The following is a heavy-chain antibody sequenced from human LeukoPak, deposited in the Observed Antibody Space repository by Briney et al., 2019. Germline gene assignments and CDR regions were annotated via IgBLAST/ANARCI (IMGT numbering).Heavy chain of an antibody. CDR1: GDSISTYY. CDR3: ARAFSSSSFYFNY. V-gene: IGHV4-59*01. J-gene: IGHJ4*02. CDR2: IYHSGST. Sequence: PSETLSLTCTVPGDSISTYYWNWIRQPPGKGLEWIGYIYHSGSTNHNPSLKSRVTISVDTSKNQFSLKLSSVTAADTAVYYCARAFSSSSFYFNYWGQGTLVTVSS. D-gene: IGHD6-6*01.